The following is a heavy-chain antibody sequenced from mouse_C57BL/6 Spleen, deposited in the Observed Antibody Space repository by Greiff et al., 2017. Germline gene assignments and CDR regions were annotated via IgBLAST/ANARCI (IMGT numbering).Heavy chain of an antibody. CDR2: IDPENGDT. CDR3: TANYYGSSYEYFDV. D-gene: IGHD1-1*01. Sequence: EVQLQQSGAELVRPGASVKLSCTASGFNIKNDYMHWVKQRPEQGLEWIGWIDPENGDTEYAAKFQGKATITADTSSNTAYLLLSSLTSEDTSVYYCTANYYGSSYEYFDVWGTGTTVTVSS. V-gene: IGHV14-4*01. J-gene: IGHJ1*03. CDR1: GFNIKNDY.